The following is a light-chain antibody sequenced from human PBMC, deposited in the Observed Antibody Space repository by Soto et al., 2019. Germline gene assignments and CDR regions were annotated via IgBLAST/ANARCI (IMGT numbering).Light chain of an antibody. V-gene: IGKV3-20*01. CDR1: QSVSNNY. Sequence: EIVLTQSPGTLSLSPGERATLSCRASQSVSNNYLAWYQQKPGQAPRLLIYGASNRATGIPDRFSGSGPGTDFTLTISSLQPDDFATYYCQQYTSYPWTFGQGTKVDIK. J-gene: IGKJ1*01. CDR2: GAS. CDR3: QQYTSYPWT.